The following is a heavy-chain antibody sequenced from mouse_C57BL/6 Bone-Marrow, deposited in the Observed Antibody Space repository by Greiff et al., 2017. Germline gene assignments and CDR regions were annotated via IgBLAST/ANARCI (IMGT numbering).Heavy chain of an antibody. Sequence: VQVVESGPGLVAPSQSLSITCTVSGFSLTSSGVDWVRQSPGKGLEWLGVIWGVGSTNYNSALKSRLSISKDNSKSQVFLKMNSLQTDDTDMYYCARGYGSSYVYWYFDVWGTGTTVTVSS. V-gene: IGHV2-6*01. CDR1: GFSLTSSG. J-gene: IGHJ1*03. CDR3: ARGYGSSYVYWYFDV. CDR2: IWGVGST. D-gene: IGHD1-1*01.